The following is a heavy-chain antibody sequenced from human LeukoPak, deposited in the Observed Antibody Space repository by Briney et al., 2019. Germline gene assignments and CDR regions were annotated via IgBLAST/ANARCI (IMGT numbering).Heavy chain of an antibody. J-gene: IGHJ4*02. V-gene: IGHV3-23*01. CDR3: AKDLSYTSGASDH. Sequence: GGSLRLSCAASGFTFSSYAMSWVRQAPGKGLEWVSTITDDGYNTYSADSVKGRITFSRDNSKNTLSLQLRSLRAEDTAVYYCAKDLSYTSGASDHWGQGTLVTVSS. CDR1: GFTFSSYA. CDR2: ITDDGYNT. D-gene: IGHD6-19*01.